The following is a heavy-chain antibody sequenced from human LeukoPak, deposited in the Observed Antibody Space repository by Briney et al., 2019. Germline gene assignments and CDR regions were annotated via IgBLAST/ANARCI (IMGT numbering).Heavy chain of an antibody. CDR3: VRGRDIVATAPYSYYGMDV. D-gene: IGHD5-12*01. CDR2: IWQGESGA. J-gene: IGHJ6*02. Sequence: GGSLRLSCAASGFTFGAYWMNWVHQAPGKGLEWVANIWQGESGAHYVDSVTGRFIISGDSAKTSLYLQMNNLRAEDSAVYYCVRGRDIVATAPYSYYGMDVWGQGTTVTVSS. V-gene: IGHV3-7*04. CDR1: GFTFGAYW.